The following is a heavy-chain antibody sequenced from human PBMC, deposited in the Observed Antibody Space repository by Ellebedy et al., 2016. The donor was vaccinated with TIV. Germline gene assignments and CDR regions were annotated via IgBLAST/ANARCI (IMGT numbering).Heavy chain of an antibody. CDR3: AGDPSSGNNWYYYLDY. D-gene: IGHD6-13*01. V-gene: IGHV3-48*02. CDR1: GSSLRRYA. J-gene: IGHJ4*02. Sequence: GGSLRLXXEASGSSLRRYAMNWVRQAPGKGLEWVAYISISSSNIHYAESVKGRFIISRDNAKNSLYLQMNSLRDEDTAVYYCAGDPSSGNNWYYYLDYWGQGTLVTVSS. CDR2: ISISSSNI.